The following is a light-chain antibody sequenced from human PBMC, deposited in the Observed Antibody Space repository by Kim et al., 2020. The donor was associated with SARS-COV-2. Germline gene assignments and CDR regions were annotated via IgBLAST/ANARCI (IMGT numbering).Light chain of an antibody. CDR1: SSDVGGYNY. J-gene: IGLJ3*02. CDR2: DVS. CDR3: SSYTSSRTWV. Sequence: GQSITISCTGTSSDVGGYNYVSLYQQHPGKAPKLMLFDVSQRPSGVSNRFSGSKSGNTASLTISGLQAEDEADYHCSSYTSSRTWVFGGGTQLTVL. V-gene: IGLV2-14*04.